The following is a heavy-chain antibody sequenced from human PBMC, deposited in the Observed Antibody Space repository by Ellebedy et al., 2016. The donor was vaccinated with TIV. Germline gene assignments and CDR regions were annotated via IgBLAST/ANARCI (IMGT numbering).Heavy chain of an antibody. Sequence: GESLKISCTSSGFTFRDYFMSWIRQAPGTGLECIAYISTNVRSSQYADSVKGRFTISRDNAKNSLYLQMDRLRAEDTAVYFCARDYYRGHGMDVWGQGTTVIVSS. J-gene: IGHJ6*02. CDR3: ARDYYRGHGMDV. CDR2: ISTNVRSS. D-gene: IGHD3-22*01. V-gene: IGHV3-11*04. CDR1: GFTFRDYF.